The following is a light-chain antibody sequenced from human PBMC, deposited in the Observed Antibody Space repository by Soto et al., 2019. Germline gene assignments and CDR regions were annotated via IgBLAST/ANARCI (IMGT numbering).Light chain of an antibody. Sequence: DVVMAQTPLSLSVTPGQPASISCKSSESLLHSNGGTYLYWYVQKPGQPPQVLIYEVSNRFSGVPSRVSGSGSGTDFTLEISRVEAEDAGVYYCMQSSELPFTFGPGTKVEIK. CDR3: MQSSELPFT. J-gene: IGKJ3*01. V-gene: IGKV2D-29*01. CDR1: ESLLHSNGGTY. CDR2: EVS.